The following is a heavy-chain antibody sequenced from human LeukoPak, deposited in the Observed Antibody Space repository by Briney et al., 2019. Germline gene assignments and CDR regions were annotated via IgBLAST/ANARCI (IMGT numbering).Heavy chain of an antibody. V-gene: IGHV4-4*07. Sequence: SETLSLTCTVSGGPISNYYWSWIRQPAGKGLEWIGRIYTSGSTNYNPSLKSRVTISVDTSKNQFSLKLSSVTAADTAVYYCARRDTYYYGSGSYTPPDYWGQGTLVTVSS. CDR2: IYTSGST. CDR1: GGPISNYY. D-gene: IGHD3-10*01. CDR3: ARRDTYYYGSGSYTPPDY. J-gene: IGHJ4*02.